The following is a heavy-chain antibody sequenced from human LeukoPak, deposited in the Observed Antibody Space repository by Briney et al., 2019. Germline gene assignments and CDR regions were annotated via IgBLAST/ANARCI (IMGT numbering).Heavy chain of an antibody. D-gene: IGHD2-2*01. CDR2: ISSSSSYI. Sequence: GGSLRPSCAASGFTFSSYSMNWVRQAPGKGLEWVSSISSSSSYIYYADSVKGRFTISRDNAKNSLYLQMNSLRAEDTAVYYCARDLPDIVVVPAAMVSYYYGMDVWGQGTTVTVSS. CDR1: GFTFSSYS. V-gene: IGHV3-21*01. CDR3: ARDLPDIVVVPAAMVSYYYGMDV. J-gene: IGHJ6*02.